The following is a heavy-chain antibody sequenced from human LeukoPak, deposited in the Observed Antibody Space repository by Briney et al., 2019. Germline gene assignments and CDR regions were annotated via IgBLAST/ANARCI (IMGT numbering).Heavy chain of an antibody. CDR3: CDGMDV. CDR2: INGTGSTT. V-gene: IGHV3-23*01. Sequence: NPGGSLRLSCEASGFIFGNYYMSWVRQAPGKGLEWVAAINGTGSTTYHADSVKGRFTISRDNSKNTLYLQMNSLRSEDTATYYCCDGMDVWGQGTTVAVSS. J-gene: IGHJ6*02. CDR1: GFIFGNYY.